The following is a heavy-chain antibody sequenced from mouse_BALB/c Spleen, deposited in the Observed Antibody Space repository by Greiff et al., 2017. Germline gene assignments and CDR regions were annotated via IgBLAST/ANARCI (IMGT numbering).Heavy chain of an antibody. CDR3: AREVIYYGYDDGDD. V-gene: IGHV1-4*02. Sequence: VQLQQSAAELARPGASVKMSCKASGYTFTSYTMHWVKQRPGQGLEWIGYINPSSGYTEYNQTFKDKTTLTADQSSSTAYMQLSSLTSEDSAVYDCAREVIYYGYDDGDDWGQGTTLTVAS. D-gene: IGHD2-2*01. CDR1: GYTFTSYT. J-gene: IGHJ2*01. CDR2: INPSSGYT.